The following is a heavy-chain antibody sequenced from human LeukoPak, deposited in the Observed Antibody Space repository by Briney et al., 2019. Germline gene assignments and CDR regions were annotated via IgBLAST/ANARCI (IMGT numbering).Heavy chain of an antibody. J-gene: IGHJ4*02. Sequence: GWSLRLSCAASGFTFSSYSMTWVRQAPGKGLEWVSVISSSGTVTYYADSVRGRFTISRDNSKNTLYLQTNSLRAEDTAVYYCAKSFGYSRSWFDYWGQGTLVTVSS. CDR3: AKSFGYSRSWFDY. CDR1: GFTFSSYS. CDR2: ISSSGTVT. V-gene: IGHV3-23*01. D-gene: IGHD6-13*01.